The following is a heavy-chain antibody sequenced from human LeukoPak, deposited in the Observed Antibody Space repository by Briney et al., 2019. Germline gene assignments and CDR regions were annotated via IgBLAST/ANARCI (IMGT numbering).Heavy chain of an antibody. CDR2: ISYDGSNK. V-gene: IGHV3-30*04. CDR3: ARVGPWVYPDYYYYYMDV. Sequence: PGRSLRLSCAASGFAFSSYAMHWVRQAPGKGLEWVAVISYDGSNKYYADSVKGRFTISRDNSKNTLYLQMNSLRAEDTAVYYCARVGPWVYPDYYYYYMDVWGKGTTVTVSS. J-gene: IGHJ6*03. CDR1: GFAFSSYA. D-gene: IGHD3-16*01.